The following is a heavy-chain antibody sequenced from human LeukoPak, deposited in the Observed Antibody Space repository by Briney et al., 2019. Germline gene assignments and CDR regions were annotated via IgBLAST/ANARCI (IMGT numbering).Heavy chain of an antibody. V-gene: IGHV4-34*01. CDR2: INHSGST. J-gene: IGHJ6*02. CDR1: GGSFSGYY. D-gene: IGHD6-6*01. CDR3: ARGISSYYYYGMDV. Sequence: SETLSLTCAVYGGSFSGYYWSWIRQPPGKGLEWIGEINHSGSTNYNPSLKSRVTISVDTSKNQFSLKLCSVTAADTAVYYCARGISSYYYYGMDVWGQGTTVTVSS.